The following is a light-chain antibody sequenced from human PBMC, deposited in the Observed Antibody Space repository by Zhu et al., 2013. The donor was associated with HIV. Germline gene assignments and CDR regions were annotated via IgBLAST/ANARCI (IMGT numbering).Light chain of an antibody. V-gene: IGKV1-5*01. CDR1: QSISNW. Sequence: DIQLTQSPSTLATSVGDRVTITCRTSQSISNWLAWYQQKPGKAPKLLIYDASSLESGVPSRFSGSGSGPEFTLTISSLQPDDFATYYCQQYNSYPFTFGGGTKVEI. CDR2: DAS. J-gene: IGKJ4*01. CDR3: QQYNSYPFT.